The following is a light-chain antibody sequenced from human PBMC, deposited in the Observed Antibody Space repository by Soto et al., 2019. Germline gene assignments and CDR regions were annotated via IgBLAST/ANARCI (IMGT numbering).Light chain of an antibody. V-gene: IGLV2-23*02. CDR3: CSYAGDTTFFV. CDR1: SSDVGSYYP. J-gene: IGLJ1*01. Sequence: QSALTQPASMSGSPGQSITISCTGTSSDVGSYYPVSWFQQHPGKAPKRIIYEVNKRPSGVSDRFSGSKSGNTASLTISGLQAADEAEYYCCSYAGDTTFFVFGTGTKLTVL. CDR2: EVN.